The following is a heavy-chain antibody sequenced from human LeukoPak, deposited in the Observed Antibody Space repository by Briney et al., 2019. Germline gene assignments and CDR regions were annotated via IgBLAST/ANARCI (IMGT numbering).Heavy chain of an antibody. CDR2: ISGSGGNT. CDR3: AKSYYYDSSGYYFLHNWNFDL. V-gene: IGHV3-23*01. D-gene: IGHD3-22*01. CDR1: GFTFSSYA. J-gene: IGHJ2*01. Sequence: GGSLRLSCAASGFTFSSYAMSWVRQAPGKGLEWVSAISGSGGNTHYADSVKGRFTISRGNSKNTLYLQMNSLRAEDTAVYYCAKSYYYDSSGYYFLHNWNFDLWGRGTLVTVSS.